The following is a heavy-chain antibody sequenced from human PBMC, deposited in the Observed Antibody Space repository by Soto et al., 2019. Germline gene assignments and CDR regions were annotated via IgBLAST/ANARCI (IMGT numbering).Heavy chain of an antibody. CDR2: ISANNGNT. V-gene: IGHV1-18*01. CDR3: ARDPLDIVLMVYAMNYYYYGMED. D-gene: IGHD2-8*01. J-gene: IGHJ6*02. CDR1: GYTFTSYG. Sequence: ASVKVSCKASGYTFTSYGISWVRQAPGQGLEWMGWISANNGNTNYAQKLQGRVTMTTDTSTSTAYMELRSLRSDDTAVHYCARDPLDIVLMVYAMNYYYYGMEDWGQGTKVTVSS.